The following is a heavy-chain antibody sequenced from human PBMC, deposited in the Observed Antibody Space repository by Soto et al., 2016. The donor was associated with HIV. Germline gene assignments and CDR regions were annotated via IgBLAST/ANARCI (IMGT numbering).Heavy chain of an antibody. CDR3: ATVSYQNYYTSGSFYLDY. V-gene: IGHV1-24*01. CDR1: GYTLTELS. D-gene: IGHD3-10*01. CDR2: FDPEDAEP. Sequence: QVQLVQSGAEVKKPGASVKVSCKVSGYTLTELSMHWVRQAPGKGLEWMGGFDPEDAEPIYAQKFQGRVTMTEDTSTDTAYMELSSLRSEDTAVYYCATVSYQNYYTSGSFYLDYWGQGTLVTVSS. J-gene: IGHJ4*02.